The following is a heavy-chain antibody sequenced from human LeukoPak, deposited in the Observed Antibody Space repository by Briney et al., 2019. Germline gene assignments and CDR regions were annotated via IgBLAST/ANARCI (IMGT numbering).Heavy chain of an antibody. J-gene: IGHJ4*02. D-gene: IGHD4-23*01. CDR2: IIPIFGIA. Sequence: GSSVKVSCKASGGTFSSYAISWVRQAPGQGLEWMGRIIPIFGIANYAQKFQGRVTITADKSTSTAYMELSSLRSEDTAVYYCARDWVNGGNPLIDYWSQGTLVTVSS. CDR3: ARDWVNGGNPLIDY. V-gene: IGHV1-69*04. CDR1: GGTFSSYA.